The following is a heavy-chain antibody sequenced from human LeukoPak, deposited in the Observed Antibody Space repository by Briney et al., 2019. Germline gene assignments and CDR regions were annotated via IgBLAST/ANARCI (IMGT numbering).Heavy chain of an antibody. Sequence: GGSLRLSCAASGFTFSSYAMSWVRQAPGKGLEWVSAISGSGGSTYYADSVKGRFTISRDNSKNTLYLQMNSLRAEDTAVYYCAKTARYCSSTSCYSDYWGQGTLVTVSS. V-gene: IGHV3-23*01. D-gene: IGHD2-2*02. CDR1: GFTFSSYA. CDR2: ISGSGGST. J-gene: IGHJ4*02. CDR3: AKTARYCSSTSCYSDY.